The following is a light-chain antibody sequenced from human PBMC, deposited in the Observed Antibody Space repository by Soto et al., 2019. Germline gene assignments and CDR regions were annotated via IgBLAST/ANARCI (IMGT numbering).Light chain of an antibody. CDR1: QSVSSY. Sequence: EIVLTQSASTLSWSPGERATLSWWASQSVSSYLAWYQQKPGQAPRLLIYDASNRATGIPARFSGSGYGTDFNLTISSLETEDFAVYYCQQRSNWPVTFGQGTKVDIK. J-gene: IGKJ1*01. V-gene: IGKV3-11*01. CDR2: DAS. CDR3: QQRSNWPVT.